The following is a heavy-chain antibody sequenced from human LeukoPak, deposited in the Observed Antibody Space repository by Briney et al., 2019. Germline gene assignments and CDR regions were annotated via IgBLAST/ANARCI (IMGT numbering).Heavy chain of an antibody. J-gene: IGHJ4*02. V-gene: IGHV1-69*05. CDR2: IIPIFGTA. CDR3: ARVVQDRIIVVVTATGYFDY. Sequence: SVKVSCKASGGTFSSYAISWVRQAPGQGLEWMGGIIPIFGTANYAQKFQGRVTITTDESTSTAYMELSSLRSEDTAVYYCARVVQDRIIVVVTATGYFDYWGQGTLVTVSS. CDR1: GGTFSSYA. D-gene: IGHD2-21*02.